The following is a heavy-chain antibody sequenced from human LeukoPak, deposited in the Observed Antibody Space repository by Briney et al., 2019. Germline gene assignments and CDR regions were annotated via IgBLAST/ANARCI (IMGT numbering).Heavy chain of an antibody. J-gene: IGHJ6*02. D-gene: IGHD1-26*01. CDR2: IYYTGSA. CDR1: SGSVSNGDYY. V-gene: IGHV4-61*08. CDR3: ARGGRVGATHWYKDYYYSMDV. Sequence: SETLSLTCTVSSGSVSNGDYYWSWLRQPPGKALEWIGYIYYTGSAYYNPSLGGRVTLSVDTSKNQFSVKLSSVTAADTAVYYCARGGRVGATHWYKDYYYSMDVWGQGTTVTVSS.